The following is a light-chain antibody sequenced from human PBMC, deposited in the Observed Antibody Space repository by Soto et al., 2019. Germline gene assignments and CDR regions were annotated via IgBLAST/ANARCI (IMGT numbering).Light chain of an antibody. Sequence: EIVRTQSPATLSVSPGERATLSCRASQSVGSNLAWYQQKPGQAPRLLIYGASTRATGIPARFSGSGSGTEFTLTISSLQSEDFAMYFCQQYNNWPPDRTFGQGTKVEIK. J-gene: IGKJ1*01. CDR2: GAS. V-gene: IGKV3-15*01. CDR1: QSVGSN. CDR3: QQYNNWPPDRT.